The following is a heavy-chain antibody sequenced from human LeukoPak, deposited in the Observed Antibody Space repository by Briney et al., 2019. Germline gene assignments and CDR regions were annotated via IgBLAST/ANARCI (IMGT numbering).Heavy chain of an antibody. D-gene: IGHD3-22*01. V-gene: IGHV4-31*03. CDR1: GGSISSGGYY. CDR2: IYYSGST. J-gene: IGHJ4*02. Sequence: SETLSLTCTVSGGSISSGGYYWSWIRQHPGKGLEWIGYIYYSGSTYYNPSLKSRVTISVDTSKNQFSLKLSSVTAADTAVYYCARESADYYDSSGTTYYFDYWGQGTLVIVSS. CDR3: ARESADYYDSSGTTYYFDY.